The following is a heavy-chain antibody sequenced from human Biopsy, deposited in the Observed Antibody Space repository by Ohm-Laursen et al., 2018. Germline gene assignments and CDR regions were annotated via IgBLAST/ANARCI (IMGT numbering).Heavy chain of an antibody. J-gene: IGHJ4*02. CDR2: FAPENGKT. CDR1: GYTLTDLS. V-gene: IGHV1-24*01. CDR3: AGDINNWNVNY. Sequence: GASVKVSCKVSGYTLTDLSMHWVRQAPGKGLEWMGGFAPENGKTIYAQKFQGRVTMTEDTSTDTAYMELSNLRSEDTAVYYCAGDINNWNVNYWGQGTLVSVSS. D-gene: IGHD1-20*01.